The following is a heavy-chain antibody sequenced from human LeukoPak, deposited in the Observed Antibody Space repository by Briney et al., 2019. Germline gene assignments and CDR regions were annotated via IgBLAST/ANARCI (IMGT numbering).Heavy chain of an antibody. Sequence: PGGSLRLSCTASGFRFGDFAVTWVRQAPGKGLEWVGFIRSQTYGGTTEYAASVKGRFTVSRDDSKSVAYLQMNSLQTEDTAVYYCAKEVNYGRVDYWGQGTLVTVSS. CDR3: AKEVNYGRVDY. CDR1: GFRFGDFA. D-gene: IGHD3-10*01. V-gene: IGHV3-49*04. CDR2: IRSQTYGGTT. J-gene: IGHJ4*02.